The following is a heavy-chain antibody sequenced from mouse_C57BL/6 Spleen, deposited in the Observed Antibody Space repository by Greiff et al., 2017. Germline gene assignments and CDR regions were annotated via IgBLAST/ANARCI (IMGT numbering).Heavy chain of an antibody. J-gene: IGHJ2*01. Sequence: EVQLQQSGAELVRPGASVKLSCTASGFNIKDDYMHWVKQRPEQGLEWIGWIDPENGDTEYASKFQGTATITADTSSNTAYLQLSSLTSEDTAVYYCTTYYDYGGAFFDYWGQGTTLTVSS. D-gene: IGHD2-4*01. CDR3: TTYYDYGGAFFDY. CDR2: IDPENGDT. CDR1: GFNIKDDY. V-gene: IGHV14-4*01.